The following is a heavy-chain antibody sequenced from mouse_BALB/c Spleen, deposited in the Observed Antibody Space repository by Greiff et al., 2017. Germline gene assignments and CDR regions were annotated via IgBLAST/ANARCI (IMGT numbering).Heavy chain of an antibody. CDR3: ARYYDDDVGFAY. CDR1: GYTFTNYW. V-gene: IGHV1-63*02. Sequence: QVQLKQSGAELVRPGTSVKISCKASGYTFTNYWLGWVKQRPGHGLEWIGDIYPGGGYTNYNEKFKGKATLTADTSSSTAYMQLSSLTSEDSAVYFCARYYDDDVGFAYWGQGTLVTVSA. CDR2: IYPGGGYT. J-gene: IGHJ3*01. D-gene: IGHD2-4*01.